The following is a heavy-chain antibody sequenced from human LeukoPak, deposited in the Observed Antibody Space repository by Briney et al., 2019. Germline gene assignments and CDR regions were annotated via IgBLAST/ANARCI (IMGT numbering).Heavy chain of an antibody. CDR1: GGSINTNY. Sequence: SETLSLTCAVSGGSINTNYWNWIRQSPGKGLEWIGDISNIGSTHYNPSLKSRVTISRDTSKHQFSLTLRFVTAADTAVYYCARAVTGRDRLAYFYYLDVWGKGTRVTVSS. CDR3: ARAVTGRDRLAYFYYLDV. D-gene: IGHD6-19*01. J-gene: IGHJ6*03. V-gene: IGHV4-59*01. CDR2: ISNIGST.